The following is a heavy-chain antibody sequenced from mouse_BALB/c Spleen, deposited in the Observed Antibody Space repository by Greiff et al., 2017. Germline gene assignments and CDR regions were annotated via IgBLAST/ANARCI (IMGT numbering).Heavy chain of an antibody. D-gene: IGHD1-1*01. CDR2: ISSGGST. CDR1: GFTFSSYA. CDR3: ARGGLRYYAMDY. J-gene: IGHJ4*01. V-gene: IGHV5-6-5*01. Sequence: EVKLMESGGGLVKPGGSLKLSCAASGFTFSSYAMSWVRQTPEKRLEWVASISSGGSTYYPDSVKGRFTISRDNARNILYLQMSSLRSEDTAMYYCARGGLRYYAMDYWGQGTSVTVSS.